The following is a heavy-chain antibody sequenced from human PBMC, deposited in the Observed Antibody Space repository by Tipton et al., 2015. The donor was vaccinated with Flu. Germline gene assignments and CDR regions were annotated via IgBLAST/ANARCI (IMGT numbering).Heavy chain of an antibody. CDR3: ARGGIEYQLLPPDY. J-gene: IGHJ4*02. D-gene: IGHD2-2*01. CDR1: GYTFTGYY. V-gene: IGHV1-2*02. CDR2: INPNSGGT. Sequence: QSGPEVKKPGASVKVSCKASGYTFTGYYMHWVRQAPGQGLEWMGWINPNSGGTNYAQKLQGRVTMTTDTSTSTAYMELRSLRSDDTAAYYCARGGIEYQLLPPDYWGQGTLVTVSS.